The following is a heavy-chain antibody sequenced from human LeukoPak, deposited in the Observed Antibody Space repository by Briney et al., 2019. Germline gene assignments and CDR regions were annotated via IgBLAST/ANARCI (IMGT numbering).Heavy chain of an antibody. Sequence: GGSLRLSCAASGFTFSSYAMHWVRQAPGKGLEWVAVISYDGSNKYYADSVKGRFAISRDNSKNTLYLQMNSLRAEDTAVYYCAKGPVPAFDPWGQGTLVTVSS. J-gene: IGHJ5*02. CDR1: GFTFSSYA. CDR3: AKGPVPAFDP. D-gene: IGHD2-2*01. V-gene: IGHV3-30*09. CDR2: ISYDGSNK.